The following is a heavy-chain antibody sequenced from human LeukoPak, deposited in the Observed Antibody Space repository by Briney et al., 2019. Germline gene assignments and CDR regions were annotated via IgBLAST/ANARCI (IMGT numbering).Heavy chain of an antibody. CDR2: INHSGST. J-gene: IGHJ4*02. Sequence: PSETLSLTCAVYGGSFSGYYWSWIRQPPGKGLEWIGEINHSGSTNYNPSLKSRVTISVDTSKNQFSLRLSSVTAADTAVYYCARGNPSTIREPNTYYYDSSASASFDYWGQGTLVTVSS. D-gene: IGHD3-22*01. V-gene: IGHV4-34*01. CDR3: ARGNPSTIREPNTYYYDSSASASFDY. CDR1: GGSFSGYY.